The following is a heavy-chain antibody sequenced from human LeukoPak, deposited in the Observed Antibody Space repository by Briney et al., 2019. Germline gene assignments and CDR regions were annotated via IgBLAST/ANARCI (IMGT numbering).Heavy chain of an antibody. Sequence: SQTLSLTCTVSGGSISSGGYYWSWIRQPPGKGLEWIGYIYHSGSTYYNPSLKSRVTISVDTSKNQFSLKLSSVTAADTAVYHCARDSEAVAGFDYWGQGTLVTVSS. CDR3: ARDSEAVAGFDY. V-gene: IGHV4-30-2*01. CDR1: GGSISSGGYY. D-gene: IGHD6-19*01. J-gene: IGHJ4*02. CDR2: IYHSGST.